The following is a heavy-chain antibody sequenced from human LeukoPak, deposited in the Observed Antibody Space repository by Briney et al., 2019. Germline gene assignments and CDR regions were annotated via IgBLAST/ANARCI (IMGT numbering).Heavy chain of an antibody. V-gene: IGHV3-7*01. CDR1: GFTFSGHS. CDR2: INLDGSER. Sequence: GGSLRLSCAASGFTFSGHSMTWVRQAPGKGLEWVANINLDGSERFYVDFVKGRFTISRDNADNSMYLQMNSLRAEDTAVYYCGRVIAGANDYWVQGTLVTVSS. D-gene: IGHD6-13*01. J-gene: IGHJ4*02. CDR3: GRVIAGANDY.